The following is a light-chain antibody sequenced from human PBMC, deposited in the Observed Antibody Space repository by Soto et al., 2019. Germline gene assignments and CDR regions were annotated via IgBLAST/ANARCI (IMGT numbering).Light chain of an antibody. J-gene: IGKJ5*01. V-gene: IGKV1-39*01. CDR1: QPIGNY. CDR3: QQTHAVPLT. Sequence: QMTQSTSSLSASVGGRVTIACRASQPIGNYFNWYQQKPGEAPKVLIFAASSLRSGVPSRFSGSGYGTDFTLTINNLHPEDSATYYCQQTHAVPLTFGQGTRLE. CDR2: AAS.